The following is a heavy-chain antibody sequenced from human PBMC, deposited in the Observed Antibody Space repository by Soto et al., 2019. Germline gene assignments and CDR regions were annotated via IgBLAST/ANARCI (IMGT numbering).Heavy chain of an antibody. CDR2: IYISGST. D-gene: IGHD1-26*01. Sequence: EVQLVESGGGLVQPGGSLRLSCAASGFTVSSSYLYWVRQAPGRGLEWVSSIYISGSTYYADSVQGRFTISRDNSKNTLYHQMNSLRAEDTAVYYCARGKVGTNPHWLDPWGQGTLVTVSS. CDR3: ARGKVGTNPHWLDP. V-gene: IGHV3-66*01. J-gene: IGHJ5*02. CDR1: GFTVSSSY.